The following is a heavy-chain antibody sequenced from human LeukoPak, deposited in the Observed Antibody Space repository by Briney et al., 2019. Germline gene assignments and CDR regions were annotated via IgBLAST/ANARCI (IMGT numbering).Heavy chain of an antibody. V-gene: IGHV4-34*01. D-gene: IGHD2-8*01. Sequence: SETLSLSCAVHGGSFSSYYWSWIRQPPGKGLEWIGEINHSGSTNYNLSLKSRVTISVDTSKNQFSLKLSTVTAADTAVYYCARGSGYCTNGVCSLYYFDYWGQGTLVTVSS. CDR3: ARGSGYCTNGVCSLYYFDY. CDR2: INHSGST. CDR1: GGSFSSYY. J-gene: IGHJ4*02.